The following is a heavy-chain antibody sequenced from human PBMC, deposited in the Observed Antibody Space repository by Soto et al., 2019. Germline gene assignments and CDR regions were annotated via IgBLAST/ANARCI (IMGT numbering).Heavy chain of an antibody. CDR2: ISAYNGNT. V-gene: IGHV1-18*01. D-gene: IGHD3-16*01. Sequence: QVQLLQSGAEVKKPGASVKVSCKTSGYTFTNFGLSWVRQAPGQGLEWMGWISAYNGNTNYAQNFQGRVTMTTDTSMTTAYMELRSLASDDTAVYYITMGGTPIDSWGQGTLVTASS. J-gene: IGHJ4*02. CDR1: GYTFTNFG. CDR3: TMGGTPIDS.